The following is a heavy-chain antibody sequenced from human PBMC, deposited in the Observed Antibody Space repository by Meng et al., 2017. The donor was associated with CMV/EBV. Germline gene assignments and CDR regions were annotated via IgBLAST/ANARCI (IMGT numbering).Heavy chain of an antibody. V-gene: IGHV4-39*07. CDR2: IYYSGST. D-gene: IGHD1-26*01. CDR1: GGSISSSRYY. J-gene: IGHJ4*02. Sequence: GSLRLSCTVSGGSISSSRYYWGWIRQPPGKGLEWIGSIYYSGSTYYNPSLKSRVSISVDTSKNQFSLKLSSVTAADTSVYYCAGGEVLGLIFDYWGQGTLVTVSS. CDR3: AGGEVLGLIFDY.